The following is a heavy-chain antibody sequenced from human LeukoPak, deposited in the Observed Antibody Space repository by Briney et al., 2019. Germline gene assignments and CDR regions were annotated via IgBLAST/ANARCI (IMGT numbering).Heavy chain of an antibody. CDR3: ARDGSTTIDY. V-gene: IGHV3-21*04. CDR2: ISSSSSYI. D-gene: IGHD1-1*01. Sequence: GGSLRPSCAASGFTFSSYSMNWVRQAPGKGLEWVSSISSSSSYIYYADSVKGRFTISRDNAKNSLYLQMNSLRAEDTAVYYCARDGSTTIDYWGQGTLVTVSS. J-gene: IGHJ4*02. CDR1: GFTFSSYS.